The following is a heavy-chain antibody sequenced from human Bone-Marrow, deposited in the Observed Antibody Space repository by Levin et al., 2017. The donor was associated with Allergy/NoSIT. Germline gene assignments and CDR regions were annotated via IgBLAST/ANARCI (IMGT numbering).Heavy chain of an antibody. CDR2: IWYDGSNK. V-gene: IGHV3-33*01. CDR1: GFTFSSYG. CDR3: ARDRVTTGYFDY. D-gene: IGHD2-21*02. J-gene: IGHJ4*02. Sequence: GESLKISCAASGFTFSSYGMHWVRQAPGKGLEWVAVIWYDGSNKYYADSVKGRFTISRDNSKNTLYLQMNSLRAEDTAVYYCARDRVTTGYFDYWGQGTLVTVSS.